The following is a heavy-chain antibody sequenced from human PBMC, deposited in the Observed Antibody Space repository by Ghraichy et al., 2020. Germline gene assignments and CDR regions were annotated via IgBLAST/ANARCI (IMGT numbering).Heavy chain of an antibody. J-gene: IGHJ3*02. V-gene: IGHV3-23*01. D-gene: IGHD2-8*01. CDR2: ISGSGGST. Sequence: GGSLRLSCAASGFTFSSYAMSWVRQAPGKGLEWVSAISGSGGSTYYADSVKGRFTISRDNSKNTLYLQMNSLRAEDTAVYYCALSLTMGRLSNGRMGAFDIWGQGTMVTVSS. CDR1: GFTFSSYA. CDR3: ALSLTMGRLSNGRMGAFDI.